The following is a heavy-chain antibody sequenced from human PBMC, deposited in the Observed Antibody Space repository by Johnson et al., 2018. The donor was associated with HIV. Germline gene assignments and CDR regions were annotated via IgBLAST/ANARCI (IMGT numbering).Heavy chain of an antibody. CDR2: ISSDGSST. V-gene: IGHV3-74*01. CDR1: GFTFSTLW. J-gene: IGHJ3*02. CDR3: AREGPSERSGFDI. Sequence: VQLVESGGGLVQPGGSLRLSCAASGFTFSTLWMHWVRQAPGKGLVWVARISSDGSSTTYADSVKGRFTISRDNAKNTRYLQMNSLRAEDTAVYYCAREGPSERSGFDIWGQGTMVTVSS.